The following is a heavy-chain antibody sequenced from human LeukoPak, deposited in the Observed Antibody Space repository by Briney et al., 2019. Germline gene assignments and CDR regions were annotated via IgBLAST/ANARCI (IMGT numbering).Heavy chain of an antibody. CDR3: ARRDSIGWNYFNS. Sequence: PSETLSLTCTVSGGSISTYYWSWIRQPPGKGLELIGYIYSTGSTNYNPSLKSRVTIAVNTSKKQFSLNLSSVTAADTAVYYCARRDSIGWNYFNSWGKGTRVTVPS. CDR2: IYSTGST. V-gene: IGHV4-59*01. D-gene: IGHD6-19*01. J-gene: IGHJ4*02. CDR1: GGSISTYY.